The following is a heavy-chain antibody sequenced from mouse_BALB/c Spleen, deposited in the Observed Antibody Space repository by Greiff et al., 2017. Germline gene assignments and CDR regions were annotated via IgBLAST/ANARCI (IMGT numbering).Heavy chain of an antibody. CDR2: IDPSDSET. J-gene: IGHJ1*01. CDR3: ARWNLFDV. Sequence: VQLVESGPQLVRPGASVKISCKASGYSFTSYWMHWVKQRPGQGLEWIGMIDPSDSETRLNQKFKDKATLTVDKSSSTAYMQLSSPTSEDSAVYYCARWNLFDVWGAGTTVTVSS. CDR1: GYSFTSYW. V-gene: IGHV1S126*01.